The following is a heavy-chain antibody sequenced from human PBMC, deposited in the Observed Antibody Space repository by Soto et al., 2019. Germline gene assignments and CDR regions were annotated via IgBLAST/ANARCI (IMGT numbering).Heavy chain of an antibody. V-gene: IGHV5-51*01. D-gene: IGHD1-26*01. Sequence: GEALKISCKASGYTFTNNWIGWVRQIPGKGLEWMGIIYPSDFEARYSPSFQGKVTFSADRSITTAYLHWSSLTASDTAMYYCARLISGSYGDAFDIWGQGSMVTVSS. J-gene: IGHJ3*02. CDR2: IYPSDFEA. CDR1: GYTFTNNW. CDR3: ARLISGSYGDAFDI.